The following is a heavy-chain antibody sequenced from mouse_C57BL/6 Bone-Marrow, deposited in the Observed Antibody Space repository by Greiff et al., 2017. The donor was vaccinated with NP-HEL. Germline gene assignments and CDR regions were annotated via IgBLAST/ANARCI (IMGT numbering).Heavy chain of an antibody. D-gene: IGHD3-2*02. J-gene: IGHJ2*01. CDR1: GYTFTSYL. CDR3: ARDSGYAFDY. V-gene: IGHV1-53*01. CDR2: IYPNNGGT. Sequence: LQLQQSGTELVTPGASVKLSCRASGYTFTSYLMHWLKQRPGQGLEWVGNIYPNNGGTNDNEKFKTTATLTVDKSSSPAYMQLSSLTSENSAVYYCARDSGYAFDYWGQGTTPTVSS.